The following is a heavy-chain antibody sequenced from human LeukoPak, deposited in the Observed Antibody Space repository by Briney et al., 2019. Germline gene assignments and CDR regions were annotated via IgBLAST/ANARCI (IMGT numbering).Heavy chain of an antibody. D-gene: IGHD1-1*01. CDR2: IWYDGSNK. CDR1: GFTFSSYG. J-gene: IGHJ6*02. Sequence: GGSLRLSCAASGFTFSSYGMHWVRQAPGKGLEWVAVIWYDGSNKYYADSVKGRFTISRDNSKNTLYLQMNSLRAEDTAVYYCASTTGTTPYGMDVWGQGTTVTVSS. V-gene: IGHV3-33*01. CDR3: ASTTGTTPYGMDV.